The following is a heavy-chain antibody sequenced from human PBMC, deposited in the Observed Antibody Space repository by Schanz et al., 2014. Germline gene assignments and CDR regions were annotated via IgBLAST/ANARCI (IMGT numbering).Heavy chain of an antibody. CDR2: MSYDGSIK. CDR1: GFTFSSYA. J-gene: IGHJ4*02. CDR3: AKDSTHIDIVLVPTASDY. V-gene: IGHV3-30*18. D-gene: IGHD2-2*01. Sequence: VQLLESGGGLVRPGGSPRLSCAASGFTFSSYAMSWVRQAPGKGLEWVAAMSYDGSIKYYGDSVKGRFTISRDNSKNTLYLHMNTLRSEDTAVYYCAKDSTHIDIVLVPTASDYWGQGTLVTVAS.